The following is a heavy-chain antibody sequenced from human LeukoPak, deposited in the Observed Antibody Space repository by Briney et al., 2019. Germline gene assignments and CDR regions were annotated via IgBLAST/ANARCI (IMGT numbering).Heavy chain of an antibody. CDR3: ANGDLGWPGDI. D-gene: IGHD3-10*01. CDR1: GFTFSSYS. J-gene: IGHJ3*02. CDR2: ISGSGDST. V-gene: IGHV3-23*01. Sequence: PGGSLRLSCAASGFTFSSYSMSWVRQAPGKGLEWVSVISGSGDSTYYADSVKGRFSISRDNSKNTLYLQMNSLRAEDTAVYYCANGDLGWPGDIWGQGTMVTVSS.